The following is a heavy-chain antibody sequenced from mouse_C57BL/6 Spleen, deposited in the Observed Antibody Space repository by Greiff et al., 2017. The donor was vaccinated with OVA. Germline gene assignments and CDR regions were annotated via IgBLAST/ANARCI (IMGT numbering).Heavy chain of an antibody. CDR3: ARRRGIYDYDGGDY. CDR2: IDPSDSYT. D-gene: IGHD2-4*01. Sequence: VKLQQPGAELVKPGASVKLSCKASGYTFTSYWMQWVKQRPGQGLEWIGEIDPSDSYTNYNQKFKGKATLTVDTSSSTAYMQLSSLTSEDSAVYYCARRRGIYDYDGGDYWGQGTTLTVSS. J-gene: IGHJ2*01. CDR1: GYTFTSYW. V-gene: IGHV1-50*01.